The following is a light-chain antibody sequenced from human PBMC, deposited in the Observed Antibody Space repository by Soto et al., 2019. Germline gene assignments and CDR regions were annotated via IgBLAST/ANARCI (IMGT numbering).Light chain of an antibody. Sequence: EIVLTQSPATLSLSPWERATLSCRASQSVTTFLAWYQQKHDQAPRLIIYDASTRATGIPASFSGSGSGTGLTLTISILEPEHVAVYYCQQRSNWPPVITFGGGTKVEIK. CDR2: DAS. CDR1: QSVTTF. J-gene: IGKJ4*01. V-gene: IGKV3-11*01. CDR3: QQRSNWPPVIT.